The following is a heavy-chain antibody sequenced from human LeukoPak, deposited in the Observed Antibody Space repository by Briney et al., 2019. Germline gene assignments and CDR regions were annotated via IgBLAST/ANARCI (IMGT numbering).Heavy chain of an antibody. D-gene: IGHD2-2*01. Sequence: PARSLRLSCATSGFTFSRHAMAWVRQTPGKRLHCVSGITTSSPTYYAHSVKPRFTVSRDNSKSTLYLEMTSLRNEHTAVYHCAKRPSSSTRNSASAFDVWGQGTLVTVSS. CDR3: AKRPSSSTRNSASAFDV. J-gene: IGHJ3*01. CDR1: GFTFSRHA. CDR2: ITTSSPT. V-gene: IGHV3-23*01.